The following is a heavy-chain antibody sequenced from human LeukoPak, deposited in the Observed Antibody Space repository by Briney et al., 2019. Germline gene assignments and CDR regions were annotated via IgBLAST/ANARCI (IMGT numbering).Heavy chain of an antibody. J-gene: IGHJ4*02. Sequence: SETLSLTCTVSGGSISSYYWSWIRQPPGKGLEWIGYIYYSGSTNYNPSLKNRVTISVDTSKNQFSLKLSSVTAADTAVYYCARRDSSSWVNYFDYWGQGTLVTVSS. V-gene: IGHV4-59*01. CDR3: ARRDSSSWVNYFDY. CDR2: IYYSGST. CDR1: GGSISSYY. D-gene: IGHD6-13*01.